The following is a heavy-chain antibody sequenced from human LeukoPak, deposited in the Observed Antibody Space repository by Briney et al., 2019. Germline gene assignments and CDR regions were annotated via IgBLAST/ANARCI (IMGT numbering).Heavy chain of an antibody. CDR2: IYGDGGTT. CDR3: AQDWWGSYLS. V-gene: IGHV3-43*02. Sequence: GRSLRLSCAPSGFTFASHAMHWVRQAPGKGLEYVSLIYGDGGTTHYADSVKGRFSISRDNSKNSLYLQMNSLRTEDTAFYYCAQDWWGSYLSWGRGTLVTVSS. J-gene: IGHJ4*02. CDR1: GFTFASHA. D-gene: IGHD1-26*01.